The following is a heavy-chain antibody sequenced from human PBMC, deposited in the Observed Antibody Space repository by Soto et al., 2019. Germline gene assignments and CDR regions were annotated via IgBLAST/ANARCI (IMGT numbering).Heavy chain of an antibody. CDR1: GGSISSDGYY. V-gene: IGHV4-31*03. J-gene: IGHJ6*02. CDR3: ARDHRQYCSSTSCYTDYYYGMDV. Sequence: SETLSLTCTVSGGSISSDGYYWSWIRQHPGKGLEWIGYIYYSGSTYYNPSLKSRVTISVDTSKNQFSLKLSSVTAADTAVYYCARDHRQYCSSTSCYTDYYYGMDVWGQGTTVTVSS. D-gene: IGHD2-2*02. CDR2: IYYSGST.